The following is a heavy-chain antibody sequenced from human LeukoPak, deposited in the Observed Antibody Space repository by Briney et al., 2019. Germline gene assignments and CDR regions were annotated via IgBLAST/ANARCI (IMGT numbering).Heavy chain of an antibody. CDR2: IYPGDSDT. Sequence: GESLKISCKASGYIFPNHWIAWVRQMPGKGLEWMGIIYPGDSDTRYSPSFQGQVTISADKSISTAYLQWSSLKASDTAMYYCARCQWELQAVYGMDVWGQGTTVTVFS. J-gene: IGHJ6*02. D-gene: IGHD1-26*01. CDR3: ARCQWELQAVYGMDV. V-gene: IGHV5-51*01. CDR1: GYIFPNHW.